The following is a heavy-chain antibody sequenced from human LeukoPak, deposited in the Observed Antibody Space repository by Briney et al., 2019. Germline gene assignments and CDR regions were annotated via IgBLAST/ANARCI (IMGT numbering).Heavy chain of an antibody. CDR1: GYTFTRYG. D-gene: IGHD1-26*01. V-gene: IGHV1-18*01. J-gene: IGHJ4*02. CDR2: ISGYNGHT. Sequence: ASVKVSCKASGYTFTRYGISWVRQAPGQGREWMGWISGYNGHTNYAQKLQGRVTMNTDTSNSTVYMELRSLRSDDTAVYYCARDYHRFVGDIGSDYWGQGTLVIVSS. CDR3: ARDYHRFVGDIGSDY.